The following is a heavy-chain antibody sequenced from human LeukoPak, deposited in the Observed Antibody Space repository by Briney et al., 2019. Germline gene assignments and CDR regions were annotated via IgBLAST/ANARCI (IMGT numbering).Heavy chain of an antibody. D-gene: IGHD1-26*01. CDR3: ARGGSNYPDY. CDR1: GYTFRNHG. V-gene: IGHV1-18*01. CDR2: ISTHNGDT. J-gene: IGHJ4*02. Sequence: ASVKVSCKGSGYTFRNHGFTWVRQAPGQGLEWMGWISTHNGDTSYAQSLQDRVTMTIDTSTSTAYMELRSLRSDDTAVYYCARGGSNYPDYWGQGTLVIVSS.